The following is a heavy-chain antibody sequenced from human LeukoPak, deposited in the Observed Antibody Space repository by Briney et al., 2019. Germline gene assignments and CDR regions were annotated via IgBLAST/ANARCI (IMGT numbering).Heavy chain of an antibody. D-gene: IGHD1-26*01. J-gene: IGHJ6*03. CDR2: ITSSSSYI. Sequence: MPGGSLRLSCAASGFTFTSYNMNWVRQAPGKGLEWVSSITSSSSYIYYADSVKGRFTISRDNAKNSLYLQMDSLRVEDTAEYYCARDPYSGNYGAYYYHYMDVWGKGTTVTVSS. V-gene: IGHV3-21*06. CDR1: GFTFTSYN. CDR3: ARDPYSGNYGAYYYHYMDV.